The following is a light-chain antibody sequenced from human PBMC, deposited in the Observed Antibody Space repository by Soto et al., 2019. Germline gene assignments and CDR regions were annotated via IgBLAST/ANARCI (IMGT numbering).Light chain of an antibody. J-gene: IGLJ1*01. CDR3: SSYTSSSTLV. CDR2: DVD. CDR1: SSDVGGYSY. Sequence: QSVLTQPASVSGSPGQSITISCTGTSSDVGGYSYVSWYQQHPGKAPKLMIYDVDNRPSGVSNRFSGSKSGNTASLTISGLQAEDEADYYCSSYTSSSTLVFGTGTKV. V-gene: IGLV2-14*01.